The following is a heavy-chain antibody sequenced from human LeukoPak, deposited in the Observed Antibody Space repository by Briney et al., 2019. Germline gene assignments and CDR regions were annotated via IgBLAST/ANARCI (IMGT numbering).Heavy chain of an antibody. CDR1: GFTFSSYE. D-gene: IGHD3-9*01. V-gene: IGHV3-48*03. CDR3: ARERYDILTGYYTPRQYYFDY. J-gene: IGHJ4*02. CDR2: ISSSGSTI. Sequence: GGSLRLSCAASGFTFSSYEMNWVRQAPGKGLEWVPYISSSGSTIYYADSVKGRFTISRDNAKNSLYLQMNSLRAEDTAVYYCARERYDILTGYYTPRQYYFDYWGQGTLVTVSS.